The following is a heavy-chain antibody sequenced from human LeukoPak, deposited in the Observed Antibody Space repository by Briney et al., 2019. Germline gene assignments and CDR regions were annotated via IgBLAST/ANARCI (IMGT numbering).Heavy chain of an antibody. Sequence: GGSLRLSCAASGLTFSNYWMHWVRQAPGKGLMWVSRINSDGINTSYADSVKGRFTISIDNAKNTLNLQMNSLRAEDTAVSYCARDLGQYYDTSDNWFDPWGQGTLVTVSS. CDR1: GLTFSNYW. D-gene: IGHD3-22*01. J-gene: IGHJ5*02. CDR3: ARDLGQYYDTSDNWFDP. V-gene: IGHV3-74*01. CDR2: INSDGINT.